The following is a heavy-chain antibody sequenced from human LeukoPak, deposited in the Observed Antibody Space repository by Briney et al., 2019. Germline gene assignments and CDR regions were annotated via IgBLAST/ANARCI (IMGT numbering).Heavy chain of an antibody. Sequence: SETLSLTCAVYGGSLSGYYWSWVRQPPGKGLEWIGEINHSGSTNYNPPLKSRVTISVDTSKNQFSLNLSSETAADTAVYYCARRAGDTSMVRSFDYWGQGTLVTVSS. CDR3: ARRAGDTSMVRSFDY. CDR1: GGSLSGYY. V-gene: IGHV4-34*01. J-gene: IGHJ4*02. CDR2: INHSGST. D-gene: IGHD5-18*01.